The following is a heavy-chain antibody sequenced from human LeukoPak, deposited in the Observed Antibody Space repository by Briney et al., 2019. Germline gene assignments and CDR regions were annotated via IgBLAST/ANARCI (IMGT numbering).Heavy chain of an antibody. CDR3: TTDVSGNGYDY. V-gene: IGHV3-49*04. CDR2: ITSKAYGATA. J-gene: IGHJ4*02. D-gene: IGHD3-10*01. CDR1: GFTYGDYL. Sequence: PGGSLRLSCTASGFTYGDYLMSWVRQAPGKELEWVGFITSKAYGATAEYAASVKDGFTISRDDSNGVAYLQMDSLKTEDTAVYYCTTDVSGNGYDYWGQGTLVTVSS.